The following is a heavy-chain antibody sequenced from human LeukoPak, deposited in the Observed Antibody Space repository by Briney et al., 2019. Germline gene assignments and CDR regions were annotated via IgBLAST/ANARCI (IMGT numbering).Heavy chain of an antibody. J-gene: IGHJ4*02. CDR1: GFTFSSYA. D-gene: IGHD3-10*01. Sequence: GGSLRLSCAASGFTFSSYAMSWVRQAPGKGLEWVSAISGSGSRTYYADSVKGRFTIPSDNSNNTLYLQMNSRRAEDTAVYYCAKSGGWYGENGPFDSWGQGTLVTVSS. CDR3: AKSGGWYGENGPFDS. CDR2: ISGSGSRT. V-gene: IGHV3-23*01.